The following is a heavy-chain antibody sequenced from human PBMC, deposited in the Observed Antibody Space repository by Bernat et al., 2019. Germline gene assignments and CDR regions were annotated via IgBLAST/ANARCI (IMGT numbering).Heavy chain of an antibody. Sequence: QVQLVESGGGVVQPGRSLRLSCAASGFTFSSYGMHWVRQAPGKGLEWVAVIWYDGSNKYYADSVKGRITISRDKSKNTLYLQMNSLRAEDTAVYYCARESSDVDTAMAPLLDSMGFDPWGQGTLVTVSS. CDR3: ARESSDVDTAMAPLLDSMGFDP. CDR2: IWYDGSNK. J-gene: IGHJ5*02. D-gene: IGHD5-18*01. V-gene: IGHV3-33*01. CDR1: GFTFSSYG.